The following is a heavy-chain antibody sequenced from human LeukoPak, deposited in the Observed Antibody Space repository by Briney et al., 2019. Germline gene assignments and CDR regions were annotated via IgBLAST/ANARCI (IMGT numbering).Heavy chain of an antibody. Sequence: GGSLRLSCAASGFTFSSYDMHWVRQAPGKGLEWVAVISYDGSNKYYADSVKGRFTISRDNSKNTLYLQMNSLRAEDTAVYYCAREGQGAAAGRPDAFDIWGQGTMVTVSS. CDR2: ISYDGSNK. J-gene: IGHJ3*02. D-gene: IGHD6-13*01. V-gene: IGHV3-30-3*01. CDR1: GFTFSSYD. CDR3: AREGQGAAAGRPDAFDI.